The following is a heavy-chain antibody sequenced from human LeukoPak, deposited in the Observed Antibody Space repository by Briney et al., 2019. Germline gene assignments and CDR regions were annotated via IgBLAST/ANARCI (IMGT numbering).Heavy chain of an antibody. D-gene: IGHD3-10*01. Sequence: GESLKISCKGSGYSFTSYWIGWVRQMPGKGLEWMGIIYPGDSDTRYSPSFQGQVTISADKSISTAYLQWSSLKASDTAMYYCARQHVSITMVRGVIERREHTIDYWGQGTLVTVSS. J-gene: IGHJ4*02. CDR2: IYPGDSDT. CDR1: GYSFTSYW. CDR3: ARQHVSITMVRGVIERREHTIDY. V-gene: IGHV5-51*01.